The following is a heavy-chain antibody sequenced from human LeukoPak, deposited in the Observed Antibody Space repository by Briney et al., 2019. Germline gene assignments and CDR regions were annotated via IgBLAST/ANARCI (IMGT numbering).Heavy chain of an antibody. Sequence: GGSLRLSCAASGFTFDDYAMHWVRQAPEKGLEWVSGISWNSGSIGYADSVKGRFTISRDNAKNSLYLQMNSLRAEDTALYYCAKDGYDSFAPWGQGTLVTVSS. CDR3: AKDGYDSFAP. CDR2: ISWNSGSI. D-gene: IGHD3-3*01. V-gene: IGHV3-9*01. J-gene: IGHJ5*02. CDR1: GFTFDDYA.